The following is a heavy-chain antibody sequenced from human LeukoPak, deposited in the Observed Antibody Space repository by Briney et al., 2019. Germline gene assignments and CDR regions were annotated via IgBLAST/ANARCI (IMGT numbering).Heavy chain of an antibody. D-gene: IGHD3-3*01. V-gene: IGHV1-2*02. J-gene: IGHJ6*03. Sequence: GASVKVSYKASGYTFTGYYMHWVRQAPGQGLEWMGWINPNSGGTNYAQKFQGRVTMTRDTSISTAYMELSRLRSDDTAVYYCARDGRFLEWLAYYYYYMDVWGKGTTVTVSS. CDR1: GYTFTGYY. CDR3: ARDGRFLEWLAYYYYYMDV. CDR2: INPNSGGT.